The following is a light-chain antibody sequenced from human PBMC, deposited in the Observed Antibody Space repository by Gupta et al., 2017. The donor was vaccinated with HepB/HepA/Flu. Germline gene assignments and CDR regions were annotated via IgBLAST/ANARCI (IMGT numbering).Light chain of an antibody. CDR1: QGISHW. Sequence: DIQMTQSPSSVSASVGDRVTITCRASQGISHWLAWYQQKPGRAPTLLIHSASTLQSGVPSRFSGSGSGTDFTLTISSLQPEDFATYYCQQANSFPLPFGQGTRLEIK. V-gene: IGKV1-12*01. CDR2: SAS. J-gene: IGKJ5*01. CDR3: QQANSFPLP.